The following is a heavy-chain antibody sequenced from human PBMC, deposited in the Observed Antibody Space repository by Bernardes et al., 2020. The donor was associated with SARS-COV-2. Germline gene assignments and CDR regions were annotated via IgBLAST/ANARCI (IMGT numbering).Heavy chain of an antibody. D-gene: IGHD3-3*01. CDR1: GGSFSGYY. J-gene: IGHJ3*02. V-gene: IGHV4-34*01. Sequence: SETLSLTCAVYGGSFSGYYWSWIRQPPGKGLEWIGEINHSGSTNYNPSLKSRVTISVDTSKNQFSLKLSSVTAADTAVYYCAIAGGFLEWFDAFDIWGQGTMVTVSS. CDR3: AIAGGFLEWFDAFDI. CDR2: INHSGST.